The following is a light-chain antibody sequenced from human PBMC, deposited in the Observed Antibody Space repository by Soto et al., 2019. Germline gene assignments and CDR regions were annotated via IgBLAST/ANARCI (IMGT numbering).Light chain of an antibody. J-gene: IGKJ4*01. V-gene: IGKV3-11*01. CDR1: QSVSSY. CDR2: DAS. Sequence: EIVLTQSPATLSLSPGERATLSCRASQSVSSYLAWYQQKPGQAPRLLIYDASNRATGIPARFSGSGSGTDFTLTISSLEPEYCAVYYCQQRSNWPTFGGGTKVYI. CDR3: QQRSNWPT.